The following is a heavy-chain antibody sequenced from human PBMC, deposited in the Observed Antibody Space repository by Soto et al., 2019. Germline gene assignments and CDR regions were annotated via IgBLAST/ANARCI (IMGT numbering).Heavy chain of an antibody. J-gene: IGHJ4*02. CDR3: AREGGGYCSGGSCQVDY. CDR2: IYYSGDI. Sequence: TSETLSPTCTVSGGSISSGGYYWNWIRQPPGKGLEWIGYIYYSGDIYYSPSLKSRVTISLDTSKNQFSLKLSSVTAADTAVYYCAREGGGYCSGGSCQVDYWGQGTPVTVSS. V-gene: IGHV4-30-4*01. CDR1: GGSISSGGYY. D-gene: IGHD2-15*01.